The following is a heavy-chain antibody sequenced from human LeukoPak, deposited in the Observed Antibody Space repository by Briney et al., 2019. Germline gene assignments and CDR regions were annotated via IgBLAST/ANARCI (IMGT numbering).Heavy chain of an antibody. J-gene: IGHJ4*02. CDR2: IGDSGATT. CDR3: ASFHYYGSGAYYLSY. V-gene: IGHV3-23*01. CDR1: GFTLSSYA. D-gene: IGHD3-10*01. Sequence: TGGSLRLSCAASGFTLSSYAMTWVRQAPGKGLEWVSDIGDSGATTYYADSVKGRFTISRDNSKNTLYLQMSSLRAEDTAVYFCASFHYYGSGAYYLSYWGQGTLVNVSS.